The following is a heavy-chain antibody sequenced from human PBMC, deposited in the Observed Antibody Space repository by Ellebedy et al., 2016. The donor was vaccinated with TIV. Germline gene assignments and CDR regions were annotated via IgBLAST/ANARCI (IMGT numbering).Heavy chain of an antibody. V-gene: IGHV2-70*01. J-gene: IGHJ6*02. CDR1: GFSLTTSGMC. CDR2: IDWDDGK. D-gene: IGHD3-10*01. Sequence: SGPTLVKPTQTLTLTCTFSGFSLTTSGMCVSWIRQPPGKALEWLALIDWDDGKYYSTSLKTRLTISRDTSKNQVLLRMTNMDPVDTATYYCARMPFSLGGNYYYYAMDVWGQGTTVTVSS. CDR3: ARMPFSLGGNYYYYAMDV.